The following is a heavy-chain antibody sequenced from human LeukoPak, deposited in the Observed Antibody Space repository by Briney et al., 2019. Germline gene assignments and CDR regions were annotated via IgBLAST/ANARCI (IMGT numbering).Heavy chain of an antibody. D-gene: IGHD3-10*01. V-gene: IGHV3-23*01. CDR3: AKDLNYGFDS. J-gene: IGHJ4*02. CDR2: ISGSCDKT. Sequence: EGVSAISGSCDKTFYPESGRRRFTLCRDNSKNTLYLQMNSLRAEDTAVYYCAKDLNYGFDSWGQGTLVTVSS.